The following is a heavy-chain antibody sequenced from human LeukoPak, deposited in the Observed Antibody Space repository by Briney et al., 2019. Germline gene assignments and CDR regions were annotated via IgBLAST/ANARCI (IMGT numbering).Heavy chain of an antibody. CDR1: GYSFTSYW. Sequence: GESLKISCKGSGYSFTSYWIGWVRQMPGKGLERIGIIYPGDSDTRYSPSFQGQVTISADKSISTAYLQWSSLKASDTAMYYCARGELGYCSGGSCYRFDPWGQGTLVTVSS. V-gene: IGHV5-51*01. CDR3: ARGELGYCSGGSCYRFDP. CDR2: IYPGDSDT. J-gene: IGHJ5*02. D-gene: IGHD2-15*01.